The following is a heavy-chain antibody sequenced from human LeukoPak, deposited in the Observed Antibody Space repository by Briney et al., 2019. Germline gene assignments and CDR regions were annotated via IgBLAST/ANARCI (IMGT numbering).Heavy chain of an antibody. Sequence: PGGSLRLSCAASGFPFSIFALSWVRQAPGKGLEWVSSITSSGDKTYYADYVKGRFTVSRDNSKKTVDLQMNSLRAEDTALYYCAKDPNFSSGWYLADYWGQGTLVTVSS. V-gene: IGHV3-23*01. D-gene: IGHD6-19*01. CDR3: AKDPNFSSGWYLADY. J-gene: IGHJ4*02. CDR1: GFPFSIFA. CDR2: ITSSGDKT.